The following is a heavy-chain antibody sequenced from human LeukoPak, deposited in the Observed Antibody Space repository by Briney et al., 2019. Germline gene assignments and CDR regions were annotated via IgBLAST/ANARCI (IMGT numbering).Heavy chain of an antibody. V-gene: IGHV3-74*01. CDR1: EFTFSSHW. D-gene: IGHD6-6*01. CDR3: VRDRPHNCFDP. J-gene: IGHJ5*02. Sequence: GGSLRLSCAASEFTFSSHWMPWVRQVPGKGLVYIAYIDNDGTNTNYADSVKGRFTISRDNAKNTLYLQMNSLRAEDTAVYYCVRDRPHNCFDPWGQGTLVTVSS. CDR2: IDNDGTNT.